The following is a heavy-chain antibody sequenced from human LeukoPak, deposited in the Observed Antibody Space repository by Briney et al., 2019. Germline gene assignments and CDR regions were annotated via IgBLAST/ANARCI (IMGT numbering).Heavy chain of an antibody. J-gene: IGHJ3*02. CDR3: ARNLMTPDAFDI. Sequence: SVKVSCKASGGTFSSYAISWVRQAPGQGLEWMGGIIPIFGTANYAQKFQGRVTITTDESTSTAYMELSSLRSEDTAVYYCARNLMTPDAFDIWGQGTMVAVSS. V-gene: IGHV1-69*05. CDR2: IIPIFGTA. D-gene: IGHD2-8*01. CDR1: GGTFSSYA.